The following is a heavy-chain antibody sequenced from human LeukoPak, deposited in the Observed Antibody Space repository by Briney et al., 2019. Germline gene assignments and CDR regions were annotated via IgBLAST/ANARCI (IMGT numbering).Heavy chain of an antibody. Sequence: GASVKVSCKGIGYYFSAYSMRWVRQAPGQGLEWMGWINLNSGRTNFAQQFQGRVTMTRDPYTSTAYMTLNSLRPDDTAVYYCARRFHVLQLERRSEYYFDYWGQGTLLTVSS. CDR3: ARRFHVLQLERRSEYYFDY. D-gene: IGHD1-1*01. V-gene: IGHV1-2*02. CDR2: INLNSGRT. CDR1: GYYFSAYS. J-gene: IGHJ4*02.